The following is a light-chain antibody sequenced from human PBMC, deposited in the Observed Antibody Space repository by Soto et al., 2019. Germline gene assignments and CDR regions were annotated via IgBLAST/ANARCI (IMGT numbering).Light chain of an antibody. Sequence: QSVLTQPASVSGSPGXSXXISXXGTSSDVGSYNLVSWYQQHPGKAPKLXXXXVSKRPSGVSNRFSGSKSGNTASLTISGLQAEDEADYYCCSYAGSSTVYVFGTGTKVTVL. CDR2: XVS. J-gene: IGLJ1*01. V-gene: IGLV2-23*02. CDR1: SSDVGSYNL. CDR3: CSYAGSSTVYV.